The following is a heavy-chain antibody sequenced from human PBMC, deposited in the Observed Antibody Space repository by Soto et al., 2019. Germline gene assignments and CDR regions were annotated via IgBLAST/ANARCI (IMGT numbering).Heavy chain of an antibody. V-gene: IGHV4-59*01. D-gene: IGHD6-6*01. CDR2: IYYSGST. J-gene: IGHJ4*02. CDR1: GGSISSYY. Sequence: SETLSLTCTVSGGSISSYYWSWIRQPPGKGLEWIGYIYYSGSTNYNPSLKSRVTISVDTSKNQFSLKLSSVTAADTAVYYCAREDSSSSYWGQGTLVTVSS. CDR3: AREDSSSSY.